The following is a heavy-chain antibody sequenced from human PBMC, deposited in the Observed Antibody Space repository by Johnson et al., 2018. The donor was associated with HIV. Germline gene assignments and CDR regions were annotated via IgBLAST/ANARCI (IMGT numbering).Heavy chain of an antibody. CDR2: ISYDGSNK. J-gene: IGHJ3*02. CDR3: ARVYSSSSAHAFDI. CDR1: GFTFSSYA. Sequence: QVQLVESGGGVVQPGRSLRLSCAASGFTFSSYAMHWVRQAPGTGLEWVAVISYDGSNKYYADSVKGRFTISRDNSKNTLYLQMNSLRAEDTAGYYCARVYSSSSAHAFDIWGQGTMVTVSS. V-gene: IGHV3-30*04. D-gene: IGHD6-6*01.